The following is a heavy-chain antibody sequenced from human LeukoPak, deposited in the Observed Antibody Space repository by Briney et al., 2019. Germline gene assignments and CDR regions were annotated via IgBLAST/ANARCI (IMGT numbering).Heavy chain of an antibody. CDR1: GYRFTNYW. Sequence: GESLKISCKLSGYRFTNYWINWWRQVPGKGLEWMGSIDPGDSDTNYSPSFQGHVTISADKSISTAYLQWSSLKASDTAMFFCASTFIAAPGTPYYFDSWGQGTLVTVSS. D-gene: IGHD6-13*01. CDR3: ASTFIAAPGTPYYFDS. CDR2: IDPGDSDT. V-gene: IGHV5-10-1*01. J-gene: IGHJ4*02.